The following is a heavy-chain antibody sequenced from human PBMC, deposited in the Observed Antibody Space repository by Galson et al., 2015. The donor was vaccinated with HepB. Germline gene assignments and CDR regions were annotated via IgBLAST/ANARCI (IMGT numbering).Heavy chain of an antibody. CDR3: ARDLYDILTGSRLRGYDHFGMDV. V-gene: IGHV1-2*02. Sequence: SVKVSCKASGYTFTNFYIHWVRQVPGQGPECMGWVNPNSSATTYTPKLQDRLTMTRDTSLRTVYMELNRLTSDDTAVYYCARDLYDILTGSRLRGYDHFGMDVWGQGTAVTVSS. J-gene: IGHJ6*02. CDR2: VNPNSSAT. CDR1: GYTFTNFY. D-gene: IGHD3-9*01.